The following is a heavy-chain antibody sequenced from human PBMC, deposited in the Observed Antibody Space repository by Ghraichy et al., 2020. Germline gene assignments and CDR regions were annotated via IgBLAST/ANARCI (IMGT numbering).Heavy chain of an antibody. CDR3: ARVWYSTSAGDR. CDR1: GGSISSSNW. D-gene: IGHD1-1*01. V-gene: IGHV4-4*02. CDR2: IFHSGNI. J-gene: IGHJ5*02. Sequence: SETLSLTCAVSGGSISSSNWWSWVRQPPGKELEWIGEIFHSGNINYNPSLESRVTISVDKSNNQFSLALTSVTAADTAVYYCARVWYSTSAGDRWGQGALVTVSS.